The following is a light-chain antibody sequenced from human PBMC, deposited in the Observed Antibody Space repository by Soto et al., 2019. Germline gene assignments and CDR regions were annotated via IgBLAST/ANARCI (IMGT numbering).Light chain of an antibody. CDR3: QQYNTFWT. V-gene: IGKV1-5*01. CDR2: DVS. Sequence: DIQMTQSPSTLSASVGDRVTITCRASQSISSWLAWYQQKPGKAPKLLIYDVSNLASGVPSRFSGSGFGTEFPLTISILQPDDVASYCCQQYNTFWTFGQGTKVDNK. J-gene: IGKJ1*01. CDR1: QSISSW.